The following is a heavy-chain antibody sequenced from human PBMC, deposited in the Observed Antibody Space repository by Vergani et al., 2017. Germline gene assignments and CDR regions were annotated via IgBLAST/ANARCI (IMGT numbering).Heavy chain of an antibody. CDR3: AKDRYCSSTSCYVDY. D-gene: IGHD2-2*01. CDR1: GFTVSSNY. CDR2: ISGSGGST. V-gene: IGHV3-23*04. J-gene: IGHJ4*02. Sequence: EVQLVESGGGLIQPGGSLRLSCAASGFTVSSNYMSWVRQAPGKGLEWVSAISGSGGSTYYADSVKGRFTISRDNSKNTLYLQMNSLRAEDTAVYYCAKDRYCSSTSCYVDYWGQGTLVTVSS.